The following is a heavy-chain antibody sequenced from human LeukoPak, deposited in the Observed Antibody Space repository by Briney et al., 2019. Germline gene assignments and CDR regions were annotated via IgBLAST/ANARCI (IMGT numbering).Heavy chain of an antibody. CDR3: AKQSWVAGTGVIDY. CDR1: GFTFSSYA. V-gene: IGHV3-23*01. Sequence: PGGSLRLSCAASGFTFSSYAMSWVRQAPGKGLEWVSAISGSGGSTYYADSVKGRFTISRDNSKNTLYLQMNSLRADDTAVYYCAKQSWVAGTGVIDYWGQGTLVTVSS. J-gene: IGHJ4*02. CDR2: ISGSGGST. D-gene: IGHD6-19*01.